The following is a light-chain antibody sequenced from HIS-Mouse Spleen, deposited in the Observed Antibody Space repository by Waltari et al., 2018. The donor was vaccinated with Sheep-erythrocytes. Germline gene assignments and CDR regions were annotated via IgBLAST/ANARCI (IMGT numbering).Light chain of an antibody. J-gene: IGLJ1*01. CDR1: SRDVGGYNY. Sequence: QSALTQPRSVSGSPGQSVTISCTGTSRDVGGYNYVSWYPQHPGKAPKLMVYAVSQRPSGVPARFSGSKSGNTASLTISGLQAEDEADYYCCSYAGSYNHVFATGTKVTVL. V-gene: IGLV2-11*01. CDR3: CSYAGSYNHV. CDR2: AVS.